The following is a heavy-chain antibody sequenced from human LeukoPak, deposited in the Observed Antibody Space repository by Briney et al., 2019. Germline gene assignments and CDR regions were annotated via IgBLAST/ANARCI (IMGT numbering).Heavy chain of an antibody. Sequence: GESLKISCKGSGYSFTSYWIGWVRQMPGKGLEWMGIIYPGDSDTRYSPSFQGQVTISADKSISTAYLQWSSLKASDTAMYYCARHVIAAAGTRCNWFDPWGQGTLVTVSS. J-gene: IGHJ5*02. CDR3: ARHVIAAAGTRCNWFDP. CDR1: GYSFTSYW. D-gene: IGHD6-13*01. CDR2: IYPGDSDT. V-gene: IGHV5-51*01.